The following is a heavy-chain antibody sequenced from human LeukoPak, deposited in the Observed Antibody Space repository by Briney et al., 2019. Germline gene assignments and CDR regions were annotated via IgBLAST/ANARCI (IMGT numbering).Heavy chain of an antibody. CDR2: MYHTGTS. CDR3: ATTRGYSTNDAFDS. V-gene: IGHV4-59*01. D-gene: IGHD5-18*01. CDR1: GASITTYY. Sequence: SETLSLTCSVSGASITTYYWNWIRQSPGKGLEWIGYMYHTGTSYYNPSLQSRVTISLDTPNNKVSLTLTSVTAADTAVYYCATTRGYSTNDAFDSWGQGTRVTASS. J-gene: IGHJ3*02.